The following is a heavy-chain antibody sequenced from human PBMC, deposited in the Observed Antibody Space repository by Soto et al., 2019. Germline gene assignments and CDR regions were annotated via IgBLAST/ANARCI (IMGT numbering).Heavy chain of an antibody. Sequence: EVQLLESGGGLVQPGGSLRLSCAAYGFTFSSYAMSWVRQAPGKGLEWVSALSGGGGSTYYADSVKGRFTISRDNSKNTLYLQMNSLRAEDTAVYYCAKDPVNIVPTTTFDYWGQGTLVTVSS. CDR1: GFTFSSYA. CDR2: LSGGGGST. D-gene: IGHD5-12*01. V-gene: IGHV3-23*01. J-gene: IGHJ4*02. CDR3: AKDPVNIVPTTTFDY.